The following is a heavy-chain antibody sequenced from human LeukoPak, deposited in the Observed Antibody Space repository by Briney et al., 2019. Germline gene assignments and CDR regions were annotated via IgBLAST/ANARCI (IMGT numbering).Heavy chain of an antibody. V-gene: IGHV3-23*01. Sequence: PGGTLRLSCAASGFTFSSYGMSWVRQAPGKGLEWVSAISGSGGSTYYADSVKGRFTISRDNSKNTLYLQMNSLRAEDTAVYYCAKWDTAMVTLSPDDYWGQGTLVTVSS. CDR3: AKWDTAMVTLSPDDY. CDR2: ISGSGGST. J-gene: IGHJ4*02. CDR1: GFTFSSYG. D-gene: IGHD5-18*01.